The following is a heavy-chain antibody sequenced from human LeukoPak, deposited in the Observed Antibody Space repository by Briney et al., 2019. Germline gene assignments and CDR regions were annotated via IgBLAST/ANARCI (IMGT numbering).Heavy chain of an antibody. D-gene: IGHD2-15*01. Sequence: GGSLRLSCAASGFTSSSYALNRVRQAPGKGLEWVATVSGSGDRMYHADSVKGRFTIARDNSKNTLYLQMNSLRVDDTAVYYCAQQLGYCSGGTCYFTYWGQGTLVTVSS. CDR1: GFTSSSYA. CDR2: VSGSGDRM. J-gene: IGHJ1*01. V-gene: IGHV3-23*01. CDR3: AQQLGYCSGGTCYFTY.